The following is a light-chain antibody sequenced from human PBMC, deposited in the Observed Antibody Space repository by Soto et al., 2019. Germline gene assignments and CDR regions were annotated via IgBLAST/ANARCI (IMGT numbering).Light chain of an antibody. CDR2: GAS. CDR1: QSVSGSY. J-gene: IGKJ2*01. V-gene: IGKV3-20*01. CDR3: LQYGSSPPAYT. Sequence: ESVLTQSPGTLSLSPGDRATLSCRASQSVSGSYLAWYQQKPGQAPRLLIYGASSRATGIPDRFSGSGSGTDFPLTIHRLEPEDLAVNYRLQYGSSPPAYTCGRGTKLEIK.